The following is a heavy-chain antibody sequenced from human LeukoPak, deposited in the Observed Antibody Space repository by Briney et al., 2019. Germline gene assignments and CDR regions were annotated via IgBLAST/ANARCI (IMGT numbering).Heavy chain of an antibody. CDR2: ISSSSSYT. CDR1: GFTFSSYS. D-gene: IGHD6-19*01. V-gene: IGHV3-21*01. J-gene: IGHJ4*02. Sequence: GGSLRLSCAACGFTFSSYSVNLVRPAPRKGLEWVSSISSSSSYTYYADSVKGRFTISRDNAKNSLYRQMNSRRAENTAVYYCAGEGVAGIFYWGQGTLVTVSS. CDR3: AGEGVAGIFY.